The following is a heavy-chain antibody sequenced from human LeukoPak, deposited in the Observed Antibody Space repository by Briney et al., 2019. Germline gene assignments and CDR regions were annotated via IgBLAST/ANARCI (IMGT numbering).Heavy chain of an antibody. CDR2: FDPEDGET. J-gene: IGHJ5*02. Sequence: ASVKVSCKVSGYTLTELSMHWVRQAPGKGLEWMGGFDPEDGETIYAQKFQGRVTMTEDTSTDTAYMELSSLRSEDTAVYYCATVALWYYYGSGGNWFDPWGQGTLVTVYS. D-gene: IGHD3-10*01. CDR1: GYTLTELS. V-gene: IGHV1-24*01. CDR3: ATVALWYYYGSGGNWFDP.